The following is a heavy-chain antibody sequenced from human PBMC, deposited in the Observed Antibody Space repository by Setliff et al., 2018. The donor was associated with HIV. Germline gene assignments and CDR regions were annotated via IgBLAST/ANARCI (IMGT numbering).Heavy chain of an antibody. Sequence: SETLSLTCTVSGYSIRGGFYWGWIRQPPGKGLEWIGSLSHYGSTYYNPSLKNRVLMSLDTSKNQFSLRLSSVTAADTAIYFCARLAIPAATTDYWGQGTLVTVSS. CDR3: ARLAIPAATTDY. CDR1: GYSIRGGFY. J-gene: IGHJ4*02. V-gene: IGHV4-38-2*02. CDR2: LSHYGST. D-gene: IGHD2-2*01.